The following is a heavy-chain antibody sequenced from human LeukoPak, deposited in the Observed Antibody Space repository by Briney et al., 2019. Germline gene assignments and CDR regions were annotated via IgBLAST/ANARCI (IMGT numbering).Heavy chain of an antibody. J-gene: IGHJ1*01. CDR2: INSGSNTK. D-gene: IGHD3-10*01. CDR3: ASVSGSYLDFQH. V-gene: IGHV3-48*04. CDR1: GFIFSNYR. Sequence: GGSLRLSCAASGFIFSNYRMNWVRQAAGKGLEWVSYINSGSNTKYYANSVKGRFTISRDNAKNSLYLQMNSPRAEDTAVYYCASVSGSYLDFQHWGQGTLVTVSS.